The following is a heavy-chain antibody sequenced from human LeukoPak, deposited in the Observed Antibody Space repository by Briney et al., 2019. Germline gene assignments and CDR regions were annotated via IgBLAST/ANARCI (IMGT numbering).Heavy chain of an antibody. CDR1: GFTFSSYA. D-gene: IGHD6-6*01. V-gene: IGHV3-23*01. CDR2: ISGSGDNT. Sequence: PGGSLRLSCAASGFTFSSYAMSWVRKVPGKGLEWVSVISGSGDNTYYADSVKGRFIISRDNSKNMLYLQMNSLRAEDTAVYYCAKWKYSNSGIDDYWGQGTLVTVSS. CDR3: AKWKYSNSGIDDY. J-gene: IGHJ4*02.